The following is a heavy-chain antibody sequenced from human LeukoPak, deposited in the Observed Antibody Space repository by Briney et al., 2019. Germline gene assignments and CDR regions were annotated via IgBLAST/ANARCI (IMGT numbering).Heavy chain of an antibody. D-gene: IGHD3-22*01. Sequence: GGSLRLSCAASGFTFSSYGMSWVRQAPGKGLEWVSAISGSGGSPYYADSVKGRFTISRDNSKNTLYLQMNSLRAEDTAVYYCAKERAAWGGYYYDSSGYPDAFDIWGQGTMVTVSS. J-gene: IGHJ3*02. CDR3: AKERAAWGGYYYDSSGYPDAFDI. CDR1: GFTFSSYG. V-gene: IGHV3-23*01. CDR2: ISGSGGSP.